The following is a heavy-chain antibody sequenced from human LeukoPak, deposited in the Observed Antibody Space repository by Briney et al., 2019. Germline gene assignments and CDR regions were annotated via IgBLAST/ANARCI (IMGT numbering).Heavy chain of an antibody. D-gene: IGHD3-10*01. Sequence: ASVKVSCKASGYTFTSYYMHWVRQAPGQGREGMGIINPSGGSTIYAQKFQGRVTMTRDTSTSTVYMELSSLRSEDTAVYYCARGRFGESPLDYWGQGTLVTVSS. J-gene: IGHJ4*02. V-gene: IGHV1-46*01. CDR2: INPSGGST. CDR1: GYTFTSYY. CDR3: ARGRFGESPLDY.